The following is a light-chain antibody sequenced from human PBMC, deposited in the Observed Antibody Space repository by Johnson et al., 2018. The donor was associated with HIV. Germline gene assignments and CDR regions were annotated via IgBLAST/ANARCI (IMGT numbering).Light chain of an antibody. J-gene: IGLJ1*01. V-gene: IGLV1-51*01. CDR3: GTWDSSLSAYV. Sequence: QSVLTQSPSVSAAPGQKVTISCSGSSSNIGINYVSWYQQLPGTAPKLLIYDNTKRPSGIPDRFSGSKSGPSATLGITGLQTGDEADYYCGTWDSSLSAYVFGTGTKVTVL. CDR1: SSNIGINY. CDR2: DNT.